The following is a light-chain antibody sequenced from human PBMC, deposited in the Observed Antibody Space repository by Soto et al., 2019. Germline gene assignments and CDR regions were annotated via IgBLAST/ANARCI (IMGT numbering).Light chain of an antibody. V-gene: IGLV1-44*01. Sequence: QSVLTQPPSASGTPGQRVTISCSGSRSNIGNNPVNWYQQLPGTAPKLLIYSNSHRPSGVPDRFSGSKSGTSASLAISGLQSEDEADYYGAAWDDSLTGSWVFGGGTKLTVL. J-gene: IGLJ3*02. CDR1: RSNIGNNP. CDR2: SNS. CDR3: AAWDDSLTGSWV.